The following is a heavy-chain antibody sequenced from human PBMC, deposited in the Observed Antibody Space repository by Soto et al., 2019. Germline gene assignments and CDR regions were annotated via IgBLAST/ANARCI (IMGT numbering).Heavy chain of an antibody. V-gene: IGHV1-2*02. CDR2: INPNSGGP. CDR3: ARDARGDEAPMDY. J-gene: IGHJ4*02. CDR1: GYTFTGYY. D-gene: IGHD2-15*01. Sequence: QVQLVQSGAEVKKPGASVKVSCKASGYTFTGYYMHWVRQAPGQGLELMGWINPNSGGPNHAQKFQGRFTMTRDTSISTAYRELSRLRSDDTAVYYCARDARGDEAPMDYWGQGTLFTFSA.